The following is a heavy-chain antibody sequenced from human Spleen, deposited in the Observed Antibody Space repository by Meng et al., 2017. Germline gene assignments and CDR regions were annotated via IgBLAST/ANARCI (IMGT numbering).Heavy chain of an antibody. V-gene: IGHV4-30-4*01. D-gene: IGHD3-16*01. J-gene: IGHJ5*02. CDR1: GGSISSGDYY. Sequence: QVQLQESGPGLVKPSQTLSLTCTVSGGSISSGDYYWSWIRQPPGKGLEWIGYIYYSGSTYYNPSLKSRVTISVDTFKNQFSLKLSSVTAADTAIYFCARASRTFDNWFDPWGQGTLVTVSS. CDR3: ARASRTFDNWFDP. CDR2: IYYSGST.